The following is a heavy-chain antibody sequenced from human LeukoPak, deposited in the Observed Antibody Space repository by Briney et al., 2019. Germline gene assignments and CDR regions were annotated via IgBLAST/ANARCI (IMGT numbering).Heavy chain of an antibody. CDR3: ARDWIWPQIDY. J-gene: IGHJ4*02. CDR1: GYTFGDYS. Sequence: QSGGSLRLSCAASGYTFGDYSMNWVRQAPGKGLEWVSYISRSSSTIYYADSVKGRFTISRDNAKNSLFLQMNSLRAEDTAVYYCARDWIWPQIDYWGQGTLVTVSS. V-gene: IGHV3-48*01. CDR2: ISRSSSTI. D-gene: IGHD2-2*03.